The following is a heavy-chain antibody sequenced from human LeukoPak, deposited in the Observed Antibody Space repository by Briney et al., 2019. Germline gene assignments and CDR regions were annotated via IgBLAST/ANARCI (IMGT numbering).Heavy chain of an antibody. Sequence: SETLSLTCTVSGVSISSSSYYWGWIRQPPGKGLEWIGSIYYSGSTYYNPSLKSRVTISVDTSKNQFSLKLSSVTAADTAVYYCARDHYVRSYYYYYMDVWGKGTTVTVSS. V-gene: IGHV4-39*07. J-gene: IGHJ6*03. CDR2: IYYSGST. D-gene: IGHD3-10*02. CDR1: GVSISSSSYY. CDR3: ARDHYVRSYYYYYMDV.